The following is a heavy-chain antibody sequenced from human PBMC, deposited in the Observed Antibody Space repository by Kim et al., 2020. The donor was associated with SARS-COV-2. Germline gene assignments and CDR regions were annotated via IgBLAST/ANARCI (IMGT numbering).Heavy chain of an antibody. D-gene: IGHD5-12*01. Sequence: GGSLRLSCVASGFTFSSHSMNWVRQAPGKGLEWVAYISSSGNSVYYADSVEGRFTISRDNTGNSVSLQMSNLRIEDTAVYYCTRKDQWIIRTFDYWGLGTRVTVSS. CDR3: TRKDQWIIRTFDY. J-gene: IGHJ4*02. CDR1: GFTFSSHS. V-gene: IGHV3-21*01. CDR2: ISSSGNSV.